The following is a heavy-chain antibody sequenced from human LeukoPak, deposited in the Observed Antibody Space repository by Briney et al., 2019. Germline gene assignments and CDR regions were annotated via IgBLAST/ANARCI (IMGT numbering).Heavy chain of an antibody. CDR3: ARDVGARLPGY. Sequence: PETLSLTCAVSGGSISSNNWWSWVRQAPGKGLEWIGEIYHSGNSNYNPSLKSRVTISVDKSKNQFSLKLTSVTAADTAVYYCARDVGARLPGYWGQGTLVTVSS. V-gene: IGHV4-4*03. CDR1: GGSISSNNW. CDR2: IYHSGNS. D-gene: IGHD6-6*01. J-gene: IGHJ4*02.